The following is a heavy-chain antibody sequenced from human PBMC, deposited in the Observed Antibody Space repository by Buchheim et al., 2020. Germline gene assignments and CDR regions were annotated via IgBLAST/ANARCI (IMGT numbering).Heavy chain of an antibody. V-gene: IGHV7-4-1*02. CDR1: GYTFTSYA. CDR2: INTNTGNP. Sequence: QVQLVQSGSELKKPGASVKVSCKASGYTFTSYAMNWVRQAPGQGLEWMGWINTNTGNPTYAQGFTGRFVFSLDTSVRTAYLQISSLKDEDTAVDYCARDQVGMITYGEVLGVGLDIWGQGT. CDR3: ARDQVGMITYGEVLGVGLDI. J-gene: IGHJ3*02. D-gene: IGHD3-16*01.